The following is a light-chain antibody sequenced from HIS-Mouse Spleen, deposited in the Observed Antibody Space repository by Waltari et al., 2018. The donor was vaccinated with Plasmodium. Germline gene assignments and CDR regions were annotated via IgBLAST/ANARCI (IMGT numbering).Light chain of an antibody. CDR1: SSDVGSYNL. Sequence: QSALTQPASVSGSPGQSITISCTGTSSDVGSYNLFSCYQQHPGKAPKLMIYEGSKRTSVVSNRFSGSKSGNTASLTISWLQAEDEADYYCCSYAGSSTFVVFGGGTKLTVL. J-gene: IGLJ2*01. CDR2: EGS. V-gene: IGLV2-23*03. CDR3: CSYAGSSTFVV.